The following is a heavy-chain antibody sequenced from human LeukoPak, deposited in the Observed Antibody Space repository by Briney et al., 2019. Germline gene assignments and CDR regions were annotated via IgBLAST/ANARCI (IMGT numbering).Heavy chain of an antibody. CDR2: IYYSGNT. V-gene: IGHV4-59*12. D-gene: IGHD3-22*01. CDR3: ARIDTSGYNGYSFDY. CDR1: GGSLSSYS. J-gene: IGHJ4*02. Sequence: PSETLSLTRTVSGGSLSSYSWSWIRQPPEKGLEIIGYIYYSGNTNYNPSLKSRVTISVDTSKNQFSLKLSSVTAADTAVYYCARIDTSGYNGYSFDYWGQGTLVTVSS.